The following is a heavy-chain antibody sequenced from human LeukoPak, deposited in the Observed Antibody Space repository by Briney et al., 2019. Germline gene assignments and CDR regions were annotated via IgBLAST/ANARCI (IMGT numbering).Heavy chain of an antibody. CDR3: AKFRGYSGTNRYYFDY. CDR1: GFTFSSYA. J-gene: IGHJ4*02. V-gene: IGHV3-23*01. D-gene: IGHD1-26*01. Sequence: PGASLRLSCAASGFTFSSYAMSWVRQAPGKGLEGVSAISGSGGSTYYADSVKGRFTISRDNSKNTLYLQMNSLRAEDTAVYYCAKFRGYSGTNRYYFDYWGQGTLVTVSS. CDR2: ISGSGGST.